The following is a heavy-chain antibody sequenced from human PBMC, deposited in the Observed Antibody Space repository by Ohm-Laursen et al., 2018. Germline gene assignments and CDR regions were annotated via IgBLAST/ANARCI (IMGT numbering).Heavy chain of an antibody. CDR3: ARDTYSSGWYDYYGMDV. D-gene: IGHD6-19*01. CDR1: GFTFSSHW. CDR2: IKQDGSEK. Sequence: SLRLSCTASGFTFSSHWMGWVRQAPGKGLEWVANIKQDGSEKYYVDSVKGRFTISRDNAKNSLYLQMNSLRAEDTAVYYCARDTYSSGWYDYYGMDVWGQGTTVTVSS. V-gene: IGHV3-7*01. J-gene: IGHJ6*02.